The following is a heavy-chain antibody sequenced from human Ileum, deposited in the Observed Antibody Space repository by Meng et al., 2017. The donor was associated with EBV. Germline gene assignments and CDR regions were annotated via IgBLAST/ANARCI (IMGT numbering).Heavy chain of an antibody. J-gene: IGHJ4*02. D-gene: IGHD2-15*01. CDR3: ARGGWSLDY. V-gene: IGHV4-59*08. CDR1: GGSISSYY. CDR2: IYYSGST. Sequence: QGRLRESGLGLVKPSETLSLPCTVSGGSISSYYWSWIRPPPGKGLEWIGYIYYSGSTNYNPSLKSRVTISVDTSKNQFSLNLSSVTAADTAVYYCARGGWSLDYWGQGTLVTVSS.